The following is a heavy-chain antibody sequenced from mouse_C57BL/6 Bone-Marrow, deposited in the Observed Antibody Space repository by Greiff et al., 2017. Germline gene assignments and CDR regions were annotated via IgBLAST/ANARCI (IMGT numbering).Heavy chain of an antibody. D-gene: IGHD2-3*01. Sequence: QVQLQQPGAELARPGASVKMSCKASGYTFPSYTMHWVNQRPGQGLEWIGYINPRSGVTKYNKKFKDKATLTADKSSSTAYMQLSSLTSEDAADYYYSRRRGLLLVYAMDYWGQGTSVTVSS. V-gene: IGHV1-4*01. J-gene: IGHJ4*01. CDR3: SRRRGLLLVYAMDY. CDR1: GYTFPSYT. CDR2: INPRSGVT.